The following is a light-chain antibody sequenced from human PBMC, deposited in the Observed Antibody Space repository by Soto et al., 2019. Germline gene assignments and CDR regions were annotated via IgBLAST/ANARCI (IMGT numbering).Light chain of an antibody. CDR1: QSISSW. CDR3: QHYNSYSEA. Sequence: DIQIAHSPFTLSAPVAHRVTNSCRASQSISSWLAWYQKKPGKAPKLLIYDASSLQSGVPSRFSGSGSGTEFTLTISSLQPDDFATYYCQHYNSYSEAFGQGTKVDIK. V-gene: IGKV1-5*01. CDR2: DAS. J-gene: IGKJ1*01.